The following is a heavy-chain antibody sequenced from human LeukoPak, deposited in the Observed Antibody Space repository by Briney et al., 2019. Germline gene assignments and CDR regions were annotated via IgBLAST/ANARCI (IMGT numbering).Heavy chain of an antibody. Sequence: ASVKVSYKASGYTFTSYDINWVRQATGQGLEWMGWMNPNSGNTGYAQKFQGRVTMTRNTSISTAYMELSSLRSEDTAVYYCARVRGVVPAARRYYFDYWGQGTLVTVSS. CDR3: ARVRGVVPAARRYYFDY. J-gene: IGHJ4*02. V-gene: IGHV1-8*01. CDR1: GYTFTSYD. CDR2: MNPNSGNT. D-gene: IGHD2-2*01.